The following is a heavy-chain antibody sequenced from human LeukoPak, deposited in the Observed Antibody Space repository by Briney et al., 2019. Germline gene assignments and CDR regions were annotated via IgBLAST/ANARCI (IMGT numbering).Heavy chain of an antibody. CDR3: AKDRGSLYRGETDGFDF. J-gene: IGHJ3*01. D-gene: IGHD2-15*01. CDR2: IPYHRSNK. V-gene: IGHV3-30*18. Sequence: GAPKRLSCASSVSTFNNYGMHWVRHAPAKALDHVTVIPYHRSNKYYTDSVKGRFPLSRDNFKNTLYLQMNSLRAEDAAVYYCAKDRGSLYRGETDGFDFWGQGTMVTVSS. CDR1: VSTFNNYG.